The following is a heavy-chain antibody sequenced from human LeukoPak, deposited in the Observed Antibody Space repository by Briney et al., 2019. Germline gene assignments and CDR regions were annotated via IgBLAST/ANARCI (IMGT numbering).Heavy chain of an antibody. Sequence: SVKVSCKASGDTFSSYTISWVRQAPGQGLEWMGGIIPIFGAANYAQKFQGRVTITTDESTSTAYMELSSLRSEDTAVYYCARGQWELRAFDYWGQGTLVTVSS. CDR3: ARGQWELRAFDY. J-gene: IGHJ4*02. V-gene: IGHV1-69*05. CDR1: GDTFSSYT. D-gene: IGHD1-26*01. CDR2: IIPIFGAA.